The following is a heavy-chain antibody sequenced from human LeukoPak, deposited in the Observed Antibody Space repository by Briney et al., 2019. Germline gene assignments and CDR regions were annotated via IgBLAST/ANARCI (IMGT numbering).Heavy chain of an antibody. V-gene: IGHV3-23*01. J-gene: IGHJ6*03. CDR2: IIDSGEST. CDR1: GFTFSSYA. D-gene: IGHD3-16*01. Sequence: GGSLRLSCAASGFTFSSYAMSWVRQAPGKGLEGVSGIIDSGESTYYANFAKGRFTISRDNSNNTLYLQMNSLRAEETAVYYCAKLGGQELHNYYVAVCGKGTTVAVSS. CDR3: AKLGGQELHNYYVAV.